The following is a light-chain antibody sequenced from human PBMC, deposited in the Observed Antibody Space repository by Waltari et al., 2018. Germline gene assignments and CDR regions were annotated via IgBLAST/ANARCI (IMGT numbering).Light chain of an antibody. CDR2: GAS. Sequence: EIVMTQSPATLSVSPGERATLSCRASQSVRNNLVWYQQKPGQAPRLLLYGASTRVTGIPARFSGSGSGTKFTLTISSLQSEDFAVYYCQQYNNWPPWTFGQGTKVEIK. CDR1: QSVRNN. V-gene: IGKV3-15*01. J-gene: IGKJ1*01. CDR3: QQYNNWPPWT.